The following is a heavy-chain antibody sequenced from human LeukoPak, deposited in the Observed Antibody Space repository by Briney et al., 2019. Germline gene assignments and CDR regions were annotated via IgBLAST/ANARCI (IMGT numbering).Heavy chain of an antibody. CDR2: IYYSGST. V-gene: IGHV4-59*08. Sequence: SETLSLTCTVSGGSISSYYWSWIRQPPGKGLEWIGYIYYSGSTNYNPSLRSRVTISVDTSKNQFSLKLSSVTAADTAVYYCARTGYYYYGMDVWGQGTTVTVSS. J-gene: IGHJ6*02. CDR1: GGSISSYY. CDR3: ARTGYYYYGMDV.